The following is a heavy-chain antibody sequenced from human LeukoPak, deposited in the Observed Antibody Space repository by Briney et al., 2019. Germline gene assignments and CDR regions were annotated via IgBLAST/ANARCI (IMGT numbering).Heavy chain of an antibody. CDR1: GGSISSSNW. D-gene: IGHD3-3*01. J-gene: IGHJ5*02. V-gene: IGHV4-4*02. CDR3: ARVEILKWLSSGCWFDP. Sequence: SGTLSLTCAVSGGSISSSNWWSWVRQPPGKGLEWIGEIYHSGSTNYNPSLKSRVTISVDKSKNQFSLKLSSVTAADTAVYYCARVEILKWLSSGCWFDPWGQGTLVTVSS. CDR2: IYHSGST.